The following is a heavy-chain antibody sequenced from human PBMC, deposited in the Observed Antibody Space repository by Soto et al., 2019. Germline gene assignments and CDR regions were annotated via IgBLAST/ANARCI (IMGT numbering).Heavy chain of an antibody. CDR1: GYTFTNFG. CDR2: ISAYNGNT. D-gene: IGHD3-16*01. J-gene: IGHJ4*02. CDR3: ARGGTPSDY. Sequence: QVQLVQSGAEVKKPGASVKVSCKASGYTFTNFGISWVRQAPGQGLEWMGWISAYNGNTNYAQNFQGRVTMTTDTSTSPAYMELRSLSSEDTAVEYCARGGTPSDYWGQGPLVTVSS. V-gene: IGHV1-18*01.